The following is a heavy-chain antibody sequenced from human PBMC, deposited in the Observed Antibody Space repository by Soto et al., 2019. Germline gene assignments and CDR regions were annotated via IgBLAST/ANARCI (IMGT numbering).Heavy chain of an antibody. J-gene: IGHJ5*02. Sequence: ASVKVSCKASGYTFTGYYMHWVRQAPGQGLEWMGGIIPIFGTANYAQKFQGRVTITADESTSTAYMELSSLRSEDTAVYYCARGSCTNGVCYRLNWFDPWGQGTLVTVSS. CDR3: ARGSCTNGVCYRLNWFDP. V-gene: IGHV1-69*13. CDR1: GYTFTGYY. D-gene: IGHD2-8*01. CDR2: IIPIFGTA.